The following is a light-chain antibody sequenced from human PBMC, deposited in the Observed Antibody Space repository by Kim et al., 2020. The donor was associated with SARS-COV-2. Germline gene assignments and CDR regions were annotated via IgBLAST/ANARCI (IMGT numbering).Light chain of an antibody. CDR1: RGSIASNY. J-gene: IGLJ3*02. CDR3: QSYDSTNPHWV. CDR2: EHS. V-gene: IGLV6-57*01. Sequence: VTISCARSRGSIASNYVQWYQQRPGRSPTTVIFEHSERPSGVPDRFSGSIDISSNSASLTISGLKTEDEADYYCQSYDSTNPHWVFGGGTQLTVL.